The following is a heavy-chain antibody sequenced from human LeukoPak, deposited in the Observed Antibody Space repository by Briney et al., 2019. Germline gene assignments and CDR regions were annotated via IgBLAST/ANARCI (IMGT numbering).Heavy chain of an antibody. CDR2: ISAYNGNT. D-gene: IGHD6-19*01. Sequence: ASVKVSCKASGCTFTDYGISWVRQAPGQGLEWVGWISAYNGNTNYAQNLQDRVTMTTDTSTSAAYMELRSLISDDTAVYYCAREGPVAVAGLDYWGQGTLVTVSS. J-gene: IGHJ4*02. CDR1: GCTFTDYG. V-gene: IGHV1-18*01. CDR3: AREGPVAVAGLDY.